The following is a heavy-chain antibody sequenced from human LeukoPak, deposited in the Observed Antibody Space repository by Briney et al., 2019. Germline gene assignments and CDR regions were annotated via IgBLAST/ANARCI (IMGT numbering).Heavy chain of an antibody. CDR2: IYHSRST. D-gene: IGHD3-9*01. Sequence: SETLSLTCDVSGASINTSNWWSWVRQPPGKGLEWIGEIYHSRSTNYNPSLGGRVTTSVDKSKNQFSLKLTSVTAADTAVYYCARDYDVLSGNYFDCWGQGTLVTVSS. V-gene: IGHV4-4*02. CDR1: GASINTSNW. CDR3: ARDYDVLSGNYFDC. J-gene: IGHJ4*02.